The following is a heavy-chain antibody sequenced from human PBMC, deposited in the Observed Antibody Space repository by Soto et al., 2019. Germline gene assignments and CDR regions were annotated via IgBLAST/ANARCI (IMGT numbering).Heavy chain of an antibody. D-gene: IGHD6-6*01. CDR3: AILEYSSSVPSMGYYHYYGMDV. J-gene: IGHJ6*02. CDR2: IYPGDSDT. V-gene: IGHV5-51*01. Sequence: GESLKISCKGSGYSFTSYWIGWVRQMPGKGLEWMGIIYPGDSDTRYSPSFQGQVTISADKSISTAYLQWSSLKASDTAMYYCAILEYSSSVPSMGYYHYYGMDVWGQGTTVTVSS. CDR1: GYSFTSYW.